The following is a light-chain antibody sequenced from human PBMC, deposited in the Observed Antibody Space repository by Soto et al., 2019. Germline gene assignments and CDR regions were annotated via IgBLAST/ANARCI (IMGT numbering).Light chain of an antibody. CDR3: ETWDFSLNTVV. CDR2: DNN. Sequence: QSVLTQPPSMSAAPGQTVTISCSGSAFNIGNNYVSWYQQVPGTAPKLLIYDNNKRPSGIPDRFTGSKSVTSATLDITGLQTGDEAAYYCETWDFSLNTVVFGGGTKLTVL. J-gene: IGLJ3*02. V-gene: IGLV1-51*01. CDR1: AFNIGNNY.